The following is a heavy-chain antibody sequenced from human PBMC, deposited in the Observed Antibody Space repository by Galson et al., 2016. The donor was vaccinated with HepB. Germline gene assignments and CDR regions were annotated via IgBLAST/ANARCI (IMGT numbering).Heavy chain of an antibody. CDR2: ISAYSANK. D-gene: IGHD6-19*01. J-gene: IGHJ4*02. CDR1: GYSFTSYG. Sequence: SCKASGYSFTSYGISWVRQAPGQGLEWMGWISAYSANKNYAQKVQGRITMTTDPSTSTVYMELRNLTSDDTAVYFCARDYSSGWYGYWGQGTLVTVSS. CDR3: ARDYSSGWYGY. V-gene: IGHV1-18*01.